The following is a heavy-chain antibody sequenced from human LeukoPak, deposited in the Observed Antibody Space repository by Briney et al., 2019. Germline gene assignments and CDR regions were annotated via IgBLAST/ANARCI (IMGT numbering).Heavy chain of an antibody. J-gene: IGHJ4*02. D-gene: IGHD3-10*01. CDR2: IYSGGST. CDR1: GFTVSSNY. CDR3: AKARYYHGSEYYFDY. V-gene: IGHV3-53*01. Sequence: GGSLRLSCAASGFTVSSNYMSWVRQAPGKGLEWVSVIYSGGSTYYADSVKGRFTISRDNSRNTLHLQMNSLRAEDTAVYYCAKARYYHGSEYYFDYWGQGTLVTVSS.